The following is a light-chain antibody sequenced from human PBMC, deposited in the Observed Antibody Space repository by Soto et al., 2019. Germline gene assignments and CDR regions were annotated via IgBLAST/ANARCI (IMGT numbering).Light chain of an antibody. CDR1: QRVRGS. CDR2: DVS. CDR3: QQFYIGWT. V-gene: IGKV1-5*01. Sequence: DIQMTQSPSTLSASVGDRVTITCRASQRVRGSLAWYQQQPGKAPKLLIYDVSNLESGVPSRFSAFGSGTEFTLSISSLPPDDCGTYYCQQFYIGWTFGQGTRVDLK. J-gene: IGKJ1*01.